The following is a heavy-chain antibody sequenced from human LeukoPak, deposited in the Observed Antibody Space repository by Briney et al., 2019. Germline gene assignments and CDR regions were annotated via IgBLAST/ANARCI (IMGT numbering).Heavy chain of an antibody. V-gene: IGHV6-1*01. CDR2: TYCRSKWYN. CDR3: ARRTTMVRGVIIGDNDAFDI. D-gene: IGHD3-10*01. J-gene: IGHJ3*02. Sequence: SQTLSLTCAISGDSVSSNSAAWNWIRQSPSRGLEWLGRTYCRSKWYNDYAVSVKSRITINPDTSKNQFSLQLNSVTPEDTAVYYCARRTTMVRGVIIGDNDAFDIWGQGTMVTVSS. CDR1: GDSVSSNSAA.